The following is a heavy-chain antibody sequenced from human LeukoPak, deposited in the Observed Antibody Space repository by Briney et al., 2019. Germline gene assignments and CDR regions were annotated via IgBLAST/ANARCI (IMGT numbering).Heavy chain of an antibody. CDR1: GGSISSISYY. Sequence: SETLSLTCTVSGGSISSISYYWGWIRQSPGKGLEWIGSIHYSGETSYNPSLKSRVTISVDTSKNPFSLRLYSVTAADTAVYYRATHERSVGPGGSSTWFGDYWGQGALVTVS. V-gene: IGHV4-39*02. D-gene: IGHD6-13*01. J-gene: IGHJ4*02. CDR2: IHYSGET. CDR3: ATHERSVGPGGSSTWFGDY.